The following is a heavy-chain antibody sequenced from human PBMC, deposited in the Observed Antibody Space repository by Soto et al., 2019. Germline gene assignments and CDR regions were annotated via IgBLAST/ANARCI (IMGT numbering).Heavy chain of an antibody. CDR2: IHYSGST. Sequence: QVQLQESGPGLVKPSETLSLTCTVSGGSISSYYWSWIRQPPGKGLEWIGHIHYSGSTNYNPSLRSRVTMSVVTSQNPFSLKLSSVTAADTAVYYCARHVNVAVAGTGFDYWGQGTLVTVSS. CDR1: GGSISSYY. D-gene: IGHD6-19*01. CDR3: ARHVNVAVAGTGFDY. V-gene: IGHV4-59*08. J-gene: IGHJ4*02.